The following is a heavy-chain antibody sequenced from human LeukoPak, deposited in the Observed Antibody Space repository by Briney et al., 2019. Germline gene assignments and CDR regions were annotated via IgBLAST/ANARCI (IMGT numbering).Heavy chain of an antibody. CDR2: FSGRVGST. V-gene: IGHV3-23*01. CDR3: AKGEQWLVDGGNY. D-gene: IGHD6-19*01. CDR1: GSTVSSYA. Sequence: GRCLSPSCAAAGSTVSSYAIRCVSQAPRNWIGWVPGFSGRVGSTDNANSVKARFTSSRENSKTTLNQQMNSLRAEDTAVYSWAKGEQWLVDGGNYWGQGTLVTVSS. J-gene: IGHJ4*02.